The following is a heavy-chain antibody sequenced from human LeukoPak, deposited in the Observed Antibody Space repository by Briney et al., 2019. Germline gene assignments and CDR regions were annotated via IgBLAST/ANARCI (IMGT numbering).Heavy chain of an antibody. J-gene: IGHJ4*02. D-gene: IGHD3-22*01. CDR3: ARERNYDSSGYHSYYFDY. Sequence: GGSLRLSCAASGFTFDDYGMSWVRQAPGKGLEWVSGINWYGGSTGYADSVKGRFTISRDNAKNSLYLQMNSLRAEDTASFYCARERNYDSSGYHSYYFDYWGQGTLVTVSS. CDR1: GFTFDDYG. V-gene: IGHV3-20*04. CDR2: INWYGGST.